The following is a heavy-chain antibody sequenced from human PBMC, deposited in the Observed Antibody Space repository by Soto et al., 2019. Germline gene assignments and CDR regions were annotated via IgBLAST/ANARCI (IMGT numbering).Heavy chain of an antibody. Sequence: QVQLVQSGAEVKEPGASVKVSCKASGYTFTNYDINWIRQATGQGPEWMGWVNPNSGNTGYAQKYQGRVKRTRSTAKNTAYMELKTVDQEDRPVYVCGPPPWRGLAADFWGQGPRATVS. D-gene: IGHD6-13*01. V-gene: IGHV1-8*01. CDR1: GYTFTNYD. J-gene: IGHJ6*02. CDR3: GPPPWRGLAADF. CDR2: VNPNSGNT.